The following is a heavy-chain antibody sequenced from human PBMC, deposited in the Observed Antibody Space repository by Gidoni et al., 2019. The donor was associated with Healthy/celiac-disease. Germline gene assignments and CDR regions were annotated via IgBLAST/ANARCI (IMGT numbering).Heavy chain of an antibody. CDR1: VFSLSTSGVG. D-gene: IGHD3-10*01. V-gene: IGHV2-5*01. CDR3: AHTKGYYGSGDFGY. Sequence: QITLKESGPTLVKPTQTLTLTYTFSVFSLSTSGVGVGWIRQPPGKALEWLALIYWNDDKRYSPSLKSRLTITKDTSKNQVVLTMTNMDPVDTATYYCAHTKGYYGSGDFGYWGQGTLVTVSS. J-gene: IGHJ4*02. CDR2: IYWNDDK.